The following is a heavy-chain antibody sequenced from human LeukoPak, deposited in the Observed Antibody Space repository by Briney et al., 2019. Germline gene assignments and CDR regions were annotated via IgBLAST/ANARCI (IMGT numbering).Heavy chain of an antibody. CDR1: GGSISSYY. CDR3: ARGNSGYDSATDYYYYGMDV. V-gene: IGHV4-59*01. CDR2: IYYSGST. J-gene: IGHJ6*02. Sequence: PSETLSLTCTVSGGSISSYYWSWIRQPLGKGLEWIGYIYYSGSTNYNPSLKSRVTISVDTSKNQFSLKLSSVTAADTAVYYCARGNSGYDSATDYYYYGMDVWGQGTTVTVSS. D-gene: IGHD5-12*01.